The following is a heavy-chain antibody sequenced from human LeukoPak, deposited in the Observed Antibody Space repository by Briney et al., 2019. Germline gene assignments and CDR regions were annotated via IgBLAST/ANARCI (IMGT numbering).Heavy chain of an antibody. Sequence: GGSLRLSCAASGFTFSGYDMNWVRQAPGKGLEWVSFITRSSGTIYYADSVKGRFTVSRDNAESSLYLQMNSLGDEDTAVYSCVRDKLGGAFDVWGHGTMVTVSS. CDR1: GFTFSGYD. J-gene: IGHJ3*01. CDR2: ITRSSGTI. V-gene: IGHV3-48*02. CDR3: VRDKLGGAFDV. D-gene: IGHD1-7*01.